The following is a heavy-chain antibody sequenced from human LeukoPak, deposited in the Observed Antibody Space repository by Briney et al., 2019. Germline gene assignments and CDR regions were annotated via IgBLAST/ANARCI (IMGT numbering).Heavy chain of an antibody. Sequence: PGGSLRLSCAASGFTFSSYAMSWVRQAPGKGLEWVSAISGSGGSTYYADSVKGRFTISRDNSKNTLYLQMNSLRAEDTAVYYCAKDLNPYDYSLMDVWGKGTTVTVSS. V-gene: IGHV3-23*01. J-gene: IGHJ6*03. CDR3: AKDLNPYDYSLMDV. CDR2: ISGSGGST. CDR1: GFTFSSYA. D-gene: IGHD4-11*01.